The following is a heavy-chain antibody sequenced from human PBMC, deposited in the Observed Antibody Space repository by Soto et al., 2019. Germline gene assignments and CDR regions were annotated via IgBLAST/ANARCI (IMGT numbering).Heavy chain of an antibody. V-gene: IGHV4-30-4*01. CDR1: GGSISSGDYY. D-gene: IGHD3-22*01. CDR2: IYYSGST. CDR3: ARGIPISYYDSSGYYCDY. J-gene: IGHJ4*02. Sequence: QVQLQESGPGLVKPSQTLSLTCTVSGGSISSGDYYWSWIRQPPGKGLEWIGYIYYSGSTYYNPSLKSRVTISVDTSKNQFSLKLSSVTAADTAVYYCARGIPISYYDSSGYYCDYWGQGTLVTVSS.